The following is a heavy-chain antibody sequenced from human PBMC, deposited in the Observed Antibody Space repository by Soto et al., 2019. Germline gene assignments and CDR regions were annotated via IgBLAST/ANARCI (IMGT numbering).Heavy chain of an antibody. CDR2: IYPGDSDT. CDR3: ARRHLVEDAFDI. Sequence: GESLKISCKGSGYSFTSYWIGRVRQMPEKGLEFVGIIYPGDSDTRYSPSFRGQVTMSADKSISTAYLQWSSLKASDTAMYYCARRHLVEDAFDIWGQGTMVTVSS. V-gene: IGHV5-51*01. CDR1: GYSFTSYW. D-gene: IGHD6-6*01. J-gene: IGHJ3*02.